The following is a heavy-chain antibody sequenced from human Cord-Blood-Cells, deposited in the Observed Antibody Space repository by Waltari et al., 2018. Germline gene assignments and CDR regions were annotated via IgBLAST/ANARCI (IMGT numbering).Heavy chain of an antibody. CDR3: ARFLEWLYYFDY. Sequence: QLQLQESGPGLVKPSETLSLTCTVSGGSISSSSYYWGWIRQPPGKGLEWIGSIYYSGSTYSNPSLKGRVTIAVDTSKNQFSLKLSSVTAADTAVYYCARFLEWLYYFDYWGQGTLVTVSS. J-gene: IGHJ4*02. V-gene: IGHV4-39*01. CDR2: IYYSGST. D-gene: IGHD3-3*01. CDR1: GGSISSSSYY.